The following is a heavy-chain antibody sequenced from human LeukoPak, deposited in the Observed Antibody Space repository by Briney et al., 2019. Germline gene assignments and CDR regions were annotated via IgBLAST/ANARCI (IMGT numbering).Heavy chain of an antibody. D-gene: IGHD2-2*01. CDR3: AKDRASSTGDDAFDI. J-gene: IGHJ3*02. CDR1: GFTFDDYA. CDR2: ISWNSGSI. V-gene: IGHV3-9*01. Sequence: GGSLRLSCAASGFTFDDYAMHWVRQAPGKGLEWVSGISWNSGSIGYADSVKGRFTISRDNAKNSLYLQMNSLRAEDTALYYCAKDRASSTGDDAFDIWGQGTMVTVSS.